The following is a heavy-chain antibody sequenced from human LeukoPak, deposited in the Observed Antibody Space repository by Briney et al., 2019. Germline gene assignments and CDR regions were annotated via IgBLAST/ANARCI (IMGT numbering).Heavy chain of an antibody. Sequence: PSETLSLTCAVFGGSVRRNSWYWIRQSPRMGLEWIGFFYYSGGTNYNPSLKSRVSISVDTSKNQLSLSLRSMTAADTAVYYCARVATSPPFYDDNSGYYKYFDSWGQGTLVTVS. D-gene: IGHD3-9*01. J-gene: IGHJ4*02. CDR2: FYYSGGT. CDR3: ARVATSPPFYDDNSGYYKYFDS. V-gene: IGHV4-59*02. CDR1: GGSVRRNS.